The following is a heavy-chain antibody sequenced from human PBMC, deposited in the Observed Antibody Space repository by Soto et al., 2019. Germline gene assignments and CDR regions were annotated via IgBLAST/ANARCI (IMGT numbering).Heavy chain of an antibody. V-gene: IGHV1-58*01. J-gene: IGHJ4*02. Sequence: VASVKVSCKASGFTFTSSAVQWVRQARGQRLEWIGWIVVGSGNTNYAQKFQERVTITRDMSTSTAYMELSSLRSEDTAVYYCAAAPIYDILTVALDYWGQGTLVTVSS. CDR1: GFTFTSSA. CDR2: IVVGSGNT. CDR3: AAAPIYDILTVALDY. D-gene: IGHD3-9*01.